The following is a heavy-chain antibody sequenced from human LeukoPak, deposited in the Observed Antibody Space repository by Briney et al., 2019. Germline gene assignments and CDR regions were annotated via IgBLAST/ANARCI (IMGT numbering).Heavy chain of an antibody. Sequence: SETLSLTCTVSGGSITNYYWSWIRQPPGEGLEWIGYVYASGATNSNPSLKSRVTISVDTSKNQFSLKLSSVTAADTTVYYCARHGKGVTYFYTFDIWGQGTVVAVSS. J-gene: IGHJ3*02. CDR3: ARHGKGVTYFYTFDI. D-gene: IGHD2/OR15-2a*01. V-gene: IGHV4-59*08. CDR2: VYASGAT. CDR1: GGSITNYY.